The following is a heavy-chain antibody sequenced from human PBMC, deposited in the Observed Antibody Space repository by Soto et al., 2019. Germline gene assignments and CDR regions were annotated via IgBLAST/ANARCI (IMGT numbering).Heavy chain of an antibody. CDR2: ISGYNGNT. Sequence: QVQLVQSGAEVKKPGASVKVSCKASGYTFHSYGISWVRQAPGQGLEWMGTISGYNGNTNYAQKLQGRVTMTTDTSTSTAYMELRILRSDDTALYYCAREISSGWANWFVPWGQGTLVTVSS. V-gene: IGHV1-18*04. CDR1: GYTFHSYG. J-gene: IGHJ5*02. D-gene: IGHD6-19*01. CDR3: AREISSGWANWFVP.